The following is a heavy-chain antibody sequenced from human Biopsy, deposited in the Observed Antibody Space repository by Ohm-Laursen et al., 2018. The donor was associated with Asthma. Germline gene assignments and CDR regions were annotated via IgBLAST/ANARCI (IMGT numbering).Heavy chain of an antibody. V-gene: IGHV4-59*07. D-gene: IGHD2-21*02. CDR3: ARGVDRVTGLLDHFDS. Sequence: SDTLSLTWTVSGGSINNFYWSWIRQPPGKGLESIGYVYYSGSTNYNPSLKSRVTISIDASKNQFSLKLTSVTAADTAVYYCARGVDRVTGLLDHFDSWGQGTLVTVSS. CDR2: VYYSGST. J-gene: IGHJ4*02. CDR1: GGSINNFY.